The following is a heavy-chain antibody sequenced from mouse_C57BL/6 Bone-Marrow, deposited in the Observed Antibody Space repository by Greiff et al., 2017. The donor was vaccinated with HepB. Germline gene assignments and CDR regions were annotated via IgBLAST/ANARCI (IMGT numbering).Heavy chain of an antibody. CDR2: ISSGGSYT. CDR3: ARPFITTGRDY. Sequence: EVQLVESGGDLVKPGGSLKLSCAASGFTFSSYGMSWVRQTPDKRLEWVATISSGGSYTYYPDSVKGRFTISRDNAKNTLYLQMSSLKSEDTAMYYCARPFITTGRDYWGQGTTLTVSS. CDR1: GFTFSSYG. V-gene: IGHV5-6*01. D-gene: IGHD1-1*01. J-gene: IGHJ2*01.